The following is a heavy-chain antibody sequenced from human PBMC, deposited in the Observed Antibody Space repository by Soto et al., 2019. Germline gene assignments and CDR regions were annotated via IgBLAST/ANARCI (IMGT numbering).Heavy chain of an antibody. CDR2: LYYSGST. CDR3: VGSGYSPFPY. Sequence: SETLSLSCPFLCLSIISSNSTWGWIRQPPGKGLEWIGSLYYSGSTYYNPSLKSRVTISVDTSKNQFSLKLSSVTAADTAVYYCVGSGYSPFPYWGQGALVTVS. CDR1: CLSIISSNST. D-gene: IGHD3-22*01. J-gene: IGHJ1*01. V-gene: IGHV4-39*01.